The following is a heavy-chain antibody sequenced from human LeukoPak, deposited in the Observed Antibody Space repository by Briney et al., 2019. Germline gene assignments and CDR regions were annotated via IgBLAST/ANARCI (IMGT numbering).Heavy chain of an antibody. D-gene: IGHD5-18*01. Sequence: GGSLRLSCAASGFTFSSYWMHWVRQAPGKGLVWVSRINSDGSSTSYADSVKGRFTISRDNAKNSLYLQMNSLRAEDTAVYYCAREGRIQLWLRGGYFDYWGQGTLVTVSS. CDR2: INSDGSST. CDR3: AREGRIQLWLRGGYFDY. J-gene: IGHJ4*02. V-gene: IGHV3-74*01. CDR1: GFTFSSYW.